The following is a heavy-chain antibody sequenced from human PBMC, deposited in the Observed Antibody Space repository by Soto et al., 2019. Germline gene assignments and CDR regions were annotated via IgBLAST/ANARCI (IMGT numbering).Heavy chain of an antibody. Sequence: TLSLTCTVSGGCISSGGYYWSWIRQHPGKGLEWIGYIYYSGSTYYNPSLKSRVTISVDTSKNQFSLKLSSVTAADTAVYYCARGVTMVRGVIHTPYFDYWGQGTLVTVSS. CDR3: ARGVTMVRGVIHTPYFDY. D-gene: IGHD3-10*01. V-gene: IGHV4-31*03. CDR2: IYYSGST. J-gene: IGHJ4*02. CDR1: GGCISSGGYY.